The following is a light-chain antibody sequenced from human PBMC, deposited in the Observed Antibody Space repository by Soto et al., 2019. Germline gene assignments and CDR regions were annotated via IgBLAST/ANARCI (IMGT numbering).Light chain of an antibody. CDR1: ETINGW. Sequence: DIQMTQSPSTLSASVGDRVNITCRASETINGWLAWYQQKPGKAPKLLISRASDLQTGVPTRFSGSVSGTEFTLTISSLQTDDFATYYCQQYNSYFFTFGPGTKVDVK. J-gene: IGKJ3*01. CDR2: RAS. V-gene: IGKV1-5*03. CDR3: QQYNSYFFT.